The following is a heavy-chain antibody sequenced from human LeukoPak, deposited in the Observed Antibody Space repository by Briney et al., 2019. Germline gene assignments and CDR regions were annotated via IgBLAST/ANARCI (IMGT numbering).Heavy chain of an antibody. CDR3: ASAKVAATHPRWFDP. CDR1: GYTFTSYA. Sequence: GASVKVSCKASGYTFTSYAMNWVRQAPGQGLEWMGWINTNTGNPTYAQGFTGRFFFSLDTSVSTAYLQISSLKAEDTAVYYCASAKVAATHPRWFDPWGQGTLVTVSS. V-gene: IGHV7-4-1*02. CDR2: INTNTGNP. J-gene: IGHJ5*02. D-gene: IGHD2-15*01.